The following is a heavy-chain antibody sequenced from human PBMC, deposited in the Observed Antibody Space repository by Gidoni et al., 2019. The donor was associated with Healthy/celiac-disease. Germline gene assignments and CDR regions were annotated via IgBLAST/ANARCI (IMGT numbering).Heavy chain of an antibody. J-gene: IGHJ3*02. V-gene: IGHV6-1*01. D-gene: IGHD3-22*01. CDR3: ARASYYYDSSGYYDAFDI. CDR2: TYYRSKWYN. Sequence: QVQLQQSGPGLVKPSQTLSLTCAISGDSVSSNSAAWNWIRQSPSRGLEWLGRTYYRSKWYNDYAVSVKSRITINPDTSKNQFSLQLNSVTPEDTAVYYCARASYYYDSSGYYDAFDIWGQGTMVTVSS. CDR1: GDSVSSNSAA.